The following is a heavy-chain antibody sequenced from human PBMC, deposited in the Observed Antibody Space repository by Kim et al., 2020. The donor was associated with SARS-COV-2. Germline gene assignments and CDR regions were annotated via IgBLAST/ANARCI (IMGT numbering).Heavy chain of an antibody. D-gene: IGHD3-3*01. Sequence: QGGVTITADKSTSTAYMELSSLRSEDTAVYYCARANPDYDFWSGPTFDYWGQGTLVTVSS. CDR3: ARANPDYDFWSGPTFDY. J-gene: IGHJ4*02. V-gene: IGHV1-69*04.